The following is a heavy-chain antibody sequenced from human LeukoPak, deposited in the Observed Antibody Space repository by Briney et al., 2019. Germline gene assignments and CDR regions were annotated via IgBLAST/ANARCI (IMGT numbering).Heavy chain of an antibody. CDR1: GFTFTGYY. V-gene: IGHV1-2*02. CDR2: ISLNSGGT. Sequence: ASVKVSCKASGFTFTGYYIHWVRQAPGQGLEWMGWISLNSGGTNYAQKFQGRVTMTRDTSISTAYMEVSRLGSDDTAVYYCARGSHSSGWSTWFDPWGQGTLVTVSS. D-gene: IGHD6-19*01. J-gene: IGHJ5*02. CDR3: ARGSHSSGWSTWFDP.